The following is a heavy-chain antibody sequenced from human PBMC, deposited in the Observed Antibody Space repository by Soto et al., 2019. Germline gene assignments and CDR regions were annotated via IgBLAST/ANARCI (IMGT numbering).Heavy chain of an antibody. V-gene: IGHV2-5*02. Sequence: QITLKESGPPLVKPTQPLTLTCTLSGFSLSTSGVGVGWIRQSPGKALEWLAVIYWDDVKHYSPSLERRLTITKDTSESEVVLTMTNMDPVDTATYYCARKGSGDYALDYWGQGILVTVSS. J-gene: IGHJ4*02. CDR1: GFSLSTSGVG. CDR2: IYWDDVK. D-gene: IGHD4-17*01. CDR3: ARKGSGDYALDY.